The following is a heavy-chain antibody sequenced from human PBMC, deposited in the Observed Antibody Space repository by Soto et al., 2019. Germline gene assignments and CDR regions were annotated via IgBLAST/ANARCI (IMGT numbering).Heavy chain of an antibody. CDR3: AGDRNSNIWAFY. V-gene: IGHV4-59*01. J-gene: IGHJ4*02. Sequence: SETLSLTCTVSGGSISSYYWSWARQAPGKGLEWIGCIDQSGRTSYNPSLKSRVSISVDTSKKQFSLNLISVTAADTAVYYCAGDRNSNIWAFYRGPRTPVTVSS. D-gene: IGHD6-13*01. CDR1: GGSISSYY. CDR2: IDQSGRT.